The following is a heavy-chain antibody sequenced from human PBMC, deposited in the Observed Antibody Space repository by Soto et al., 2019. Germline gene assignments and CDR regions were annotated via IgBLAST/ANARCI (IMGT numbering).Heavy chain of an antibody. CDR3: ARDTGTTSDYYYMDV. V-gene: IGHV3-13*01. CDR2: IGTAGDT. Sequence: GGSLRLSCAASGFTFSSYDMHWVRQATGKGLEWVSAIGTAGDTYYPDSVKGRFTISRDNSKNTLYLQMNSLRAEDTAVYYCARDTGTTSDYYYMDVWGKGTTVTVSS. J-gene: IGHJ6*03. D-gene: IGHD1-7*01. CDR1: GFTFSSYD.